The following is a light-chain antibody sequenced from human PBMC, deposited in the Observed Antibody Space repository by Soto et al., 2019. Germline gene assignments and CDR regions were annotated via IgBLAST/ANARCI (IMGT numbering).Light chain of an antibody. CDR3: CSYAGTPYV. CDR2: EVS. J-gene: IGLJ1*01. Sequence: QSVLTQPASVSGSPGQSITISCTGTSSDVGSYNLVSWYQQHPGKAPKLMIYEVSKRPSGVSNRFSGSKSGNTASLTISGPQAEDEADYYCCSYAGTPYVFGTGTKLTVL. CDR1: SSDVGSYNL. V-gene: IGLV2-23*02.